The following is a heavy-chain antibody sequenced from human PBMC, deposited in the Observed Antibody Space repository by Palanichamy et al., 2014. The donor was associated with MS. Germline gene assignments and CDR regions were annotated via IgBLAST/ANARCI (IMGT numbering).Heavy chain of an antibody. J-gene: IGHJ4*02. D-gene: IGHD3-16*01. CDR3: ARDRWGDPNLGGFFDY. V-gene: IGHV3-33*01. CDR2: IFNDGSKQ. CDR1: GFYFKKYG. Sequence: RLSCAASGFYFKKYGMHWLRQAPGKGLEWVAFIFNDGSKQFYADSVKGRFTISRDDSKKTVYLQMNSLRDDDTAVYFCARDRWGDPNLGGFFDYWGQGT.